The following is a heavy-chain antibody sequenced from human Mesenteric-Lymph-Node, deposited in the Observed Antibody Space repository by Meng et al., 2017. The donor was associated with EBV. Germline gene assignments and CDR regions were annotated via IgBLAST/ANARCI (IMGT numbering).Heavy chain of an antibody. CDR3: ARASVYGDYDNWFDP. V-gene: IGHV4-30-2*01. D-gene: IGHD4-17*01. CDR1: GGSISNDGYS. Sequence: QLQLQEAGSGLVKPSQTLSLTCAGSGGSISNDGYSWSWIRQPPGKGLEWIGYIYHSGSTYSNLSLKSRVTISVDRSKNQFSLKLNSVTAADTAVYYCARASVYGDYDNWFDPWGQGTLVTVSS. CDR2: IYHSGST. J-gene: IGHJ5*02.